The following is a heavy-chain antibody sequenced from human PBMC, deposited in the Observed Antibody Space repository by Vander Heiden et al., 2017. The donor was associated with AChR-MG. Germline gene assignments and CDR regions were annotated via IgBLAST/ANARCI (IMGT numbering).Heavy chain of an antibody. J-gene: IGHJ3*02. CDR3: ARAYYDILTGGDAFDI. CDR2: ISSSGSTI. D-gene: IGHD3-9*01. CDR1: GFTFSSYE. Sequence: EVQLVESGGGWVAPGGSLRLCCSASGFTFSSYEMNWVRQAPGKGLEWVSYISSSGSTIYYADSVKGRFTISRDNAKNSLYLQMNSLRAEDTAVYYCARAYYDILTGGDAFDIWGQGTMVTVSS. V-gene: IGHV3-48*03.